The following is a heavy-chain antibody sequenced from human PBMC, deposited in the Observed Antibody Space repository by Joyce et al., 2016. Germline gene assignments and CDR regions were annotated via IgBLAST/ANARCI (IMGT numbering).Heavy chain of an antibody. J-gene: IGHJ4*02. V-gene: IGHV1-2*06. CDR2: INPNSGDT. CDR3: ARGDLLD. CDR1: GYPFTDDS. Sequence: QVQVVQSGAEVKKPGAPVKVSCRACGYPFTDDSIHWVRQAPGQGVEYMGRINPNSGDTNYVQNFQGRVTMTRDTSINTAYMELSSLRSDDTAVYYCARGDLLDWGQGTLVTVSS. D-gene: IGHD2-8*02.